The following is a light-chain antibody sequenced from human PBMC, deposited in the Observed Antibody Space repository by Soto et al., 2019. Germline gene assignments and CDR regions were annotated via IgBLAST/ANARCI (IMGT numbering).Light chain of an antibody. CDR3: QQSYSTPWA. CDR2: AAS. J-gene: IGKJ1*01. CDR1: QSTSNY. Sequence: DIQMTQSPSSLSASVGDRVTITCRASQSTSNYLNWYQQKPGKAPKLLIYAASSLQSGVPSRFTGRGSGTEFTLTISSLQPEDSATYYCQQSYSTPWAFGQGTKVEI. V-gene: IGKV1-39*01.